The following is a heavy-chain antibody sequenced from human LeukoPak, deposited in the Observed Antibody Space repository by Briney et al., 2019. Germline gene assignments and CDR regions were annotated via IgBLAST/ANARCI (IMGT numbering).Heavy chain of an antibody. CDR1: GFTFDDYA. CDR2: ISWNSFSI. D-gene: IGHD3-10*01. CDR3: AKSSGNYLNYYYYMDV. Sequence: GGSLRLSCAASGFTFDDYAMHWLRQAPGQGLEWVPGISWNSFSIGYADSVKGRFTISRDNAKNSLYLQMNSLRAEDTALYYCAKSSGNYLNYYYYMDVWGKGTTVTVSS. J-gene: IGHJ6*03. V-gene: IGHV3-9*01.